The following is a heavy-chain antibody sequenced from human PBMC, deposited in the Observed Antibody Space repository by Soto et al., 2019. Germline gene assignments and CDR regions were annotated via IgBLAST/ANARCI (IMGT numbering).Heavy chain of an antibody. V-gene: IGHV1-69*01. Sequence: QVPLVQSGAEVKKPGSSVKVSCKASGGTFSSYAISWVRQAPGQGLEWMGGIIPIFGTANYAQKFQGRVTITADESTSTAYMELSSLRSEDTAVYYCARAALACSGGSCYGDYYYYGMDVWGQGTTVTVSS. J-gene: IGHJ6*02. CDR2: IIPIFGTA. CDR1: GGTFSSYA. CDR3: ARAALACSGGSCYGDYYYYGMDV. D-gene: IGHD2-15*01.